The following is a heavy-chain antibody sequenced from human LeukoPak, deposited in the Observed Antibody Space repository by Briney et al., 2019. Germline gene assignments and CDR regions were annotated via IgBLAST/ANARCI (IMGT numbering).Heavy chain of an antibody. Sequence: APALVRPAPALALSCNFSGFFLHTTGVGVGWIRQSPGKALESLALIYWDDDKRYSPSLKNRLTIAKDASKNLVVLTMTNVDPVDTATYYCAHRRGGYNWNHGDFEYWGQGTLVTVSS. V-gene: IGHV2-5*02. CDR3: AHRRGGYNWNHGDFEY. CDR2: IYWDDDK. CDR1: GFFLHTTGVG. J-gene: IGHJ4*02. D-gene: IGHD1-14*01.